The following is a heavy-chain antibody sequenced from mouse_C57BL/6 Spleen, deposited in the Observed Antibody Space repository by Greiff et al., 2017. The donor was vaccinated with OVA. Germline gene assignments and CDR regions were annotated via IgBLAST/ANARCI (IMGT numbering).Heavy chain of an antibody. V-gene: IGHV1-81*01. D-gene: IGHD1-1*01. Sequence: VQLQQSGAELARPGASVKLSCKASGYTFTSYGISWVKQRTGQGLEWIGEIYPRSGNTYYNEKFKGKATLTADKSSSTAYMELRSLTSEDAAVYFCASSGDYGSSDYYAMDDWGQGTSVTVSS. CDR2: IYPRSGNT. J-gene: IGHJ4*01. CDR3: ASSGDYGSSDYYAMDD. CDR1: GYTFTSYG.